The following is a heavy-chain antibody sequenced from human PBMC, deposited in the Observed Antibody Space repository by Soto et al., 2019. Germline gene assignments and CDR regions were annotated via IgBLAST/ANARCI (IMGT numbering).Heavy chain of an antibody. J-gene: IGHJ4*02. Sequence: SGGSLRLSCAASGFTFSSYGMHWVRQAPGKGLEWVAVISYDGSNKYYADSVKGRFTISRDNSKNTLYLQMNSLRAEDTAVYYCAKDRSPHYYDSSLGLWGQGTLVTVSS. D-gene: IGHD3-22*01. V-gene: IGHV3-30*18. CDR3: AKDRSPHYYDSSLGL. CDR2: ISYDGSNK. CDR1: GFTFSSYG.